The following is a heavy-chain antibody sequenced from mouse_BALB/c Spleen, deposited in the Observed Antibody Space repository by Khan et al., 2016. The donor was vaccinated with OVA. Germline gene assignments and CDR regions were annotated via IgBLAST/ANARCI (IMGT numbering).Heavy chain of an antibody. CDR1: GYTFTDYI. CDR2: IFPGSGTP. V-gene: IGHV1-77*01. CDR3: ARGGYSVFAY. D-gene: IGHD1-1*01. J-gene: IGHJ3*01. Sequence: QVQLQQSVPELVNPGASLKVSCKASGYTFTDYIIGWVKQSTRQGLEWIGDIFPGSGTPYYNEKFKDKATLTADKSSNTAYMQLSSLTSDDSSFYFCARGGYSVFAYWGQGTLVTVSA.